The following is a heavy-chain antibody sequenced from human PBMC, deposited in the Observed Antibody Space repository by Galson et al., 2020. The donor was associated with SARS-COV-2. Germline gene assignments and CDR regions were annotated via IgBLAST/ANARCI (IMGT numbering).Heavy chain of an antibody. J-gene: IGHJ6*02. CDR1: GYVISKTNYF. V-gene: IGHV4-39*07. Sequence: SETLSLTCSVSGYVISKTNYFWAWIRQAPGRGLEWIGSLSYSGNIYYNPSLKTRVTMSVGTSRNQFSLELTSVTAADTAVYYCARDGDILTGYGYYYGVDVWGQGTTVTVPS. CDR3: ARDGDILTGYGYYYGVDV. D-gene: IGHD3-9*01. CDR2: LSYSGNI.